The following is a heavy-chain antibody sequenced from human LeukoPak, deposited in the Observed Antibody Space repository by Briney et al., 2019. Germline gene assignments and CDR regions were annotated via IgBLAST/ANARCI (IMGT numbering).Heavy chain of an antibody. CDR1: YYAISRGHY. J-gene: IGHJ4*02. CDR3: ARVGSGYSYGPFDY. Sequence: SETLSLTCTVSYYAISRGHYWGWIRQPPGKGLEWIGSIYHSGSTYYNPSLKSRVTISVDTSKNQFSLKLNSVTAADTAVYYCARVGSGYSYGPFDYWGQGTLVTVSS. V-gene: IGHV4-38-2*02. CDR2: IYHSGST. D-gene: IGHD5-18*01.